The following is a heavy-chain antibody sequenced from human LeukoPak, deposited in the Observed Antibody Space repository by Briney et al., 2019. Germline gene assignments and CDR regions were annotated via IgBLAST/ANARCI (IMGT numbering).Heavy chain of an antibody. Sequence: SETLSLTCTVSGGSISTYYWSWIRQPAGKGLEWIGRIYTSGSTNYNPSLKSRVTMSVDTSKNQFSLKLSSVTAADTAVYYCVRVIGAPNYYYYYMDVWGKGTTVTVSS. V-gene: IGHV4-4*07. D-gene: IGHD3-22*01. J-gene: IGHJ6*03. CDR2: IYTSGST. CDR1: GGSISTYY. CDR3: VRVIGAPNYYYYYMDV.